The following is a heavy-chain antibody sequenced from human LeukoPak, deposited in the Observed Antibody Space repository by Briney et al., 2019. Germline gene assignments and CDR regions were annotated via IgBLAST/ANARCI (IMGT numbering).Heavy chain of an antibody. CDR2: INPNPGSI. J-gene: IGHJ3*02. D-gene: IGHD1-1*01. Sequence: ASLKVSCKASGYIFGDYYMHWVRQAPGQGLEWMGIINPNPGSISYAQKFQGKLTVTSDTSTSTVYMELSSLIPDDTAVYYCARAVWNDAFDIWGQGTMVTVSS. CDR1: GYIFGDYY. V-gene: IGHV1-46*01. CDR3: ARAVWNDAFDI.